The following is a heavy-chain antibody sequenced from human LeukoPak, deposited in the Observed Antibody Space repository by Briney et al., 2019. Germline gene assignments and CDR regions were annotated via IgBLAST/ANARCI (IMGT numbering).Heavy chain of an antibody. Sequence: GGSLRLSCAASGFTVSSNYMSWVRQAPGMGLEWVSVIYSGGSTYYADSVKGRFTISRDNSKNTLYLHMNSLRAEDTAVYYCARDPTFYGSGFFQHWGQGTLVTVSS. J-gene: IGHJ1*01. CDR1: GFTVSSNY. V-gene: IGHV3-53*01. CDR2: IYSGGST. CDR3: ARDPTFYGSGFFQH. D-gene: IGHD3-10*01.